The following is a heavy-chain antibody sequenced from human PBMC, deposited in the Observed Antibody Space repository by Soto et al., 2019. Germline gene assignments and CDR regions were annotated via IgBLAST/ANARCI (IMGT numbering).Heavy chain of an antibody. V-gene: IGHV3-23*01. CDR1: GFIFSSYA. CDR3: AKTNRGWYTPFDS. Sequence: EVPLLESGGGLEQPGGSLRLSCAASGFIFSSYALSWVRQAPGKGLEWVSAISASGTTTYYADSVKGRFTFSRDHSKNMLYLQMNSLRAEDTAVYYCAKTNRGWYTPFDSWGQGTLVTVSA. CDR2: ISASGTTT. J-gene: IGHJ4*02. D-gene: IGHD6-19*01.